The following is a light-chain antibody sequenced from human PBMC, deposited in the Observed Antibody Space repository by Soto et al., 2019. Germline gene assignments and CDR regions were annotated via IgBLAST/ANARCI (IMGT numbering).Light chain of an antibody. CDR3: QQYNNWPPGT. CDR1: QNVSSN. V-gene: IGKV3-15*01. Sequence: EIVMTQSPATLSVSPGERATLSCRASQNVSSNLAWYQQKPGQAPRLLIYGASTRATGIPARFSGSGSGTEFTLTISSLQSEDFAVYYCQQYNNWPPGTFGHGTKVEIK. J-gene: IGKJ1*01. CDR2: GAS.